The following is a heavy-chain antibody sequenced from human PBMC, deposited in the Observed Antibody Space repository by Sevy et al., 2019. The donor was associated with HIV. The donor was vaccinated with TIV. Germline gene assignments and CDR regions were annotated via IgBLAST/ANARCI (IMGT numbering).Heavy chain of an antibody. D-gene: IGHD5-18*01. V-gene: IGHV4-59*01. J-gene: IGHJ4*02. Sequence: TLSLTCTVSGGSISSFYWSWIRQPPGKGLEWIGYIYYSGNTNYSPSLKSRVTISLDTSNNQFSLNLGSVTAADTVVYYCARGQYSYGYWREFDYWGQGTLVTVSS. CDR2: IYYSGNT. CDR1: GGSISSFY. CDR3: ARGQYSYGYWREFDY.